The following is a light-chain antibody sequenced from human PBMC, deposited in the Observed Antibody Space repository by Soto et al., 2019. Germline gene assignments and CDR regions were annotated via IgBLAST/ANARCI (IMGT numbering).Light chain of an antibody. J-gene: IGKJ5*01. CDR2: AAS. CDR3: QQNYNTPIT. V-gene: IGKV1-39*01. CDR1: QSISKF. Sequence: DFELTRSPSSLSAFVGDRVSISCRASQSISKFLSWYQQRPGTAPKLLIYAASSLESGVPSRFGGSGSGTDFTLTISTLQPEDFATYYCQQNYNTPITFGQGTRWRL.